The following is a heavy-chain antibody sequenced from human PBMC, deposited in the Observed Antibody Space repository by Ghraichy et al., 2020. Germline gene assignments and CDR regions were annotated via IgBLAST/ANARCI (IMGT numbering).Heavy chain of an antibody. J-gene: IGHJ3*02. CDR3: ARERNWGFGGFDM. CDR1: GVTFSTHA. V-gene: IGHV3-23*01. Sequence: GGSLRLSCVGSGVTFSTHAVGWVRQAPGKGLEWVAGIRGNGGRAHHADSVSGRFSISRDHSKNTLYLQMNSLRADDTAVYYCARERNWGFGGFDMWGQGTRVTVSS. CDR2: IRGNGGRA. D-gene: IGHD7-27*01.